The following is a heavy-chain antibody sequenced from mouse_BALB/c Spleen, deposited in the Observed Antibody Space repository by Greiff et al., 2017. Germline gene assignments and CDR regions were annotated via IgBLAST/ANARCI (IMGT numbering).Heavy chain of an antibody. V-gene: IGHV3-6*02. CDR1: GYSITSGYY. CDR2: ISYDGSN. Sequence: EVQLQESGPGLVKPSQSLSLTCSVTGYSITSGYYWNWIRQFPGNNLEWMGYISYDGSNNYNPSLKNRISITLDTSKNQFFLKLNSVTTEDTATYYCASEAGVPLAYWGQGTLVTVSA. J-gene: IGHJ3*01. CDR3: ASEAGVPLAY.